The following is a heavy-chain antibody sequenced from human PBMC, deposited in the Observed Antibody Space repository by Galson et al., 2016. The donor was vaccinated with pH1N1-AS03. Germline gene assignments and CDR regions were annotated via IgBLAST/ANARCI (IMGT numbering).Heavy chain of an antibody. D-gene: IGHD1-26*01. CDR3: AKDNGVGATQRLSFFDY. CDR1: GFTFDDHA. J-gene: IGHJ4*02. Sequence: SLRLSCAASGFTFDDHAMHWVRQAPGKGLEWVSGISWNGNNIAYADSVKGRLTISRDNVKNSLYLQMNSLRAEDTALYYCAKDNGVGATQRLSFFDYWGQGTLVTVSS. V-gene: IGHV3-9*01. CDR2: ISWNGNNI.